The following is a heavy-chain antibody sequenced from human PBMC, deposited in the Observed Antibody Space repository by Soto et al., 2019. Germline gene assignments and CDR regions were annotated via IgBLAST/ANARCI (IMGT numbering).Heavy chain of an antibody. CDR2: IYYSGST. J-gene: IGHJ4*02. CDR1: GGSISSYY. CDR3: ARVIAADALDY. D-gene: IGHD6-13*01. V-gene: IGHV4-59*08. Sequence: SETLSLTCTVSGGSISSYYWSWIRQPPGKGLEWIGYIYYSGSTNYNPSLKSRVTISVDTSKNQFSLKLSSVTAADTAVYYCARVIAADALDYWGQRTLVTVSS.